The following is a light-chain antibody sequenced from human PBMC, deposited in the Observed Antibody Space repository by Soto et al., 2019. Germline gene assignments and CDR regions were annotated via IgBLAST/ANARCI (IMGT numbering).Light chain of an antibody. Sequence: QAVLTQPPSASVTPGQRVTISCSGRSSNIGSSTVHWFQQLPGTAPKLLIHRSDQRPSGVPDRFSGSKSGTSASLAISGLQSEDEADYYCAAWDEALTGHVFGTGTKVTVL. CDR2: RSD. CDR1: SSNIGSST. J-gene: IGLJ1*01. CDR3: AAWDEALTGHV. V-gene: IGLV1-44*01.